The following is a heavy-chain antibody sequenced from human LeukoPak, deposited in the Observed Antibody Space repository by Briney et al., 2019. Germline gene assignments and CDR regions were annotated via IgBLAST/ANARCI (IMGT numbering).Heavy chain of an antibody. J-gene: IGHJ4*02. D-gene: IGHD5-18*01. Sequence: PGGSLRLSCAASGFTFSSYAMHWVRQAPGKGLEWVAVISYDGSNKYYADSVKGRFTISRDNSKNTLYLQMNSLRAEDTAVYYCAKIQRGYSYGTSDYWGQGTLVTVSS. CDR1: GFTFSSYA. CDR2: ISYDGSNK. V-gene: IGHV3-30-3*02. CDR3: AKIQRGYSYGTSDY.